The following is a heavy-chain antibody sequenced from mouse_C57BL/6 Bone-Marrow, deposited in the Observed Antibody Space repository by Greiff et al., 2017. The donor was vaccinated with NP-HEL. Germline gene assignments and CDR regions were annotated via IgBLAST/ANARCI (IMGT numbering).Heavy chain of an antibody. CDR3: ARSGSSGYGAWFAY. Sequence: LEESGPELVKPGASVKLSCKASGYTFTSYDINWVKQRPGQGLEWIGWIYPRDGSTKYTEKFKGKATLTVDTSSSTAYMELHSRTSEDSAVYFCARSGSSGYGAWFAYRGQGTLVTVSA. D-gene: IGHD3-2*02. J-gene: IGHJ3*01. CDR1: GYTFTSYD. V-gene: IGHV1-85*01. CDR2: IYPRDGST.